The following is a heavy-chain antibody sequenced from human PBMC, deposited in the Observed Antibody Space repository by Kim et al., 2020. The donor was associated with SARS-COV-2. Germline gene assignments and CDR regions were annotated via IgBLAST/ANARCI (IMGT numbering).Heavy chain of an antibody. CDR2: INPNSGGT. D-gene: IGHD2-2*01. CDR3: ARGPAAIRGHDAFDI. V-gene: IGHV1-2*02. J-gene: IGHJ3*02. Sequence: ASVKVSCKASGYTFTGYYMHWVRQAPGQGLEWMGWINPNSGGTNYAQKFQGRVTMTRDTSISTAYMELSRLRSDDTAVYYCARGPAAIRGHDAFDIWGQGTMVTVSS. CDR1: GYTFTGYY.